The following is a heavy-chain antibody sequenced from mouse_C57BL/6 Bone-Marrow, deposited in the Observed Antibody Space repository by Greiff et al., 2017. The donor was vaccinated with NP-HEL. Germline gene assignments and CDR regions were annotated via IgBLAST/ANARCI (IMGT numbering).Heavy chain of an antibody. Sequence: VQLKESGPELVKPGDSVKISCKASGYSFTGYFMNWVMQSHGKSLEWIGRINPYNGDTFYNQKFKGKATLTVDKSSSTAHMELRSLTSEDSAVYYCAREGTGSYYFDYWGQGTTLTVSS. CDR2: INPYNGDT. CDR1: GYSFTGYF. J-gene: IGHJ2*01. D-gene: IGHD2-14*01. V-gene: IGHV1-20*01. CDR3: AREGTGSYYFDY.